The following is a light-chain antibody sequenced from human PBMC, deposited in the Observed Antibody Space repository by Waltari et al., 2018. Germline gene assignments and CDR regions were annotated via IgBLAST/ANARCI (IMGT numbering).Light chain of an antibody. CDR2: WAS. CDR3: QQYYSTLWT. J-gene: IGKJ1*01. V-gene: IGKV4-1*01. Sequence: DIVMTQSPDSLAVSLGERATINCKSSQSVLYSSNNKNYLAWYQQKPGQLPKLLIYWASTRESGVPDRFSGSGSGTDFTLTISSLQAEDVAVYYCQQYYSTLWTFGQGTKEEIK. CDR1: QSVLYSSNNKNY.